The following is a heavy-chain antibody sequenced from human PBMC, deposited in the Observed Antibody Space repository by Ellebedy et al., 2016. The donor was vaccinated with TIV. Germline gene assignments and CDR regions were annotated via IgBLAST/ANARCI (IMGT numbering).Heavy chain of an antibody. CDR1: GVTFSSCG. V-gene: IGHV3-30*03. CDR3: AREGYCSGGSCPPSNWFDP. D-gene: IGHD2-15*01. Sequence: GESLKISCAASGVTFSSCGMHWVRQAPGKGLEWVAVRSYDGSNKYYADSAKGRFTISRDNSKNTLYLQMNSLRAEDTAVYYCAREGYCSGGSCPPSNWFDPWGQGTLVTVSS. J-gene: IGHJ5*02. CDR2: RSYDGSNK.